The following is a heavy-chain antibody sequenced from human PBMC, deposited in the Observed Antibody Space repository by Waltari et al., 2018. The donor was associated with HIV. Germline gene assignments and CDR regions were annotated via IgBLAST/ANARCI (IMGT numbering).Heavy chain of an antibody. CDR2: IYHSGTS. D-gene: IGHD1-26*01. V-gene: IGHV4-4*02. Sequence: QVQLQESGPGLMKPSGTLSLTCAVSGGSISTNNWWSWLRQPPGKGLEWIGEIYHSGTSNYNPSLRGRVTISVDKSRNQLSLKLNSLTAADTAMYYCAREGGTVVGATAFDHWGQGILVTVSS. J-gene: IGHJ4*02. CDR3: AREGGTVVGATAFDH. CDR1: GGSISTNNW.